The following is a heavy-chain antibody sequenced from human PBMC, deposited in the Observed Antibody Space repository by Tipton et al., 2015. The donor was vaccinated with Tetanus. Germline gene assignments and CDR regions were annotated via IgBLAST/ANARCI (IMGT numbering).Heavy chain of an antibody. J-gene: IGHJ6*02. V-gene: IGHV3-23*01. CDR3: AKDQGSSSWDFYYYYYGMDV. Sequence: SLRLSCVGSGFTFSDYTMNWVRQAPGKGLEWVSAISGSGGSTYYADSVKGRFTISRDNSKNTLYLQMNSLRAEDTAVYYCAKDQGSSSWDFYYYYYGMDVWGQGTTVTVSS. CDR2: ISGSGGST. CDR1: GFTFSDYT. D-gene: IGHD6-13*01.